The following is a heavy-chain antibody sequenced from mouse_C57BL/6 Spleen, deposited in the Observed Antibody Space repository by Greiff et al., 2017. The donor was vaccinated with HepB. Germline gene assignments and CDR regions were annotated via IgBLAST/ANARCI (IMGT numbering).Heavy chain of an antibody. Sequence: EVKLVQSGPELVKPGASVKLSCKASGFKFTDYNMHWVKQSTEKSLEWIGYINPNNGGTRYNQKFKGKATLTVNKSSSTAYMELRSPTSEDSAVDYCARENWVGYIDYWGQGTTLTVSS. CDR3: ARENWVGYIDY. CDR2: INPNNGGT. J-gene: IGHJ2*01. D-gene: IGHD4-1*01. V-gene: IGHV1-22*01. CDR1: GFKFTDYN.